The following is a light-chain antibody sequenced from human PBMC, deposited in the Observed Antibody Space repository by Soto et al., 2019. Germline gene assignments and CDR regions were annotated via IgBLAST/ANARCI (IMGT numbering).Light chain of an antibody. V-gene: IGLV2-8*01. Sequence: QSALTQPPSASGSPGQSVTISCTGTRSDVGGYNSVSWYQQHPGKAPKVIIYEVSKRPSGVPDRFSGSKSGNTASLTVSGLQAEDEADYYCSSYAGRNNFVVFGGGTKLTVL. CDR2: EVS. CDR1: RSDVGGYNS. J-gene: IGLJ2*01. CDR3: SSYAGRNNFVV.